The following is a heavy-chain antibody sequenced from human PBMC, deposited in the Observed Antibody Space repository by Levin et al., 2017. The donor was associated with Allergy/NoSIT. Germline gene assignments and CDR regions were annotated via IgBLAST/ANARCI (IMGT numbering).Heavy chain of an antibody. D-gene: IGHD6-13*01. CDR2: IRGKGYVGTT. CDR3: TRVGAAGTGVSDF. J-gene: IGHJ4*02. Sequence: GGSLRLSCTASGFTFADYAMSWFRQAPGKGLELVIFIRGKGYVGTTEYAASVKGRFTVSRDDSKSIAYLHMNSLKTEDTAVYYCTRVGAAGTGVSDFWGQGTLVTVSS. CDR1: GFTFADYA. V-gene: IGHV3-49*03.